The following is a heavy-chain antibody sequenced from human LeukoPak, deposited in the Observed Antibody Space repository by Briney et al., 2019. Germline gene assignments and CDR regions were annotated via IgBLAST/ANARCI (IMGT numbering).Heavy chain of an antibody. CDR3: ARDIIAVAGTSYFVY. CDR2: IIPILGIA. J-gene: IGHJ4*02. Sequence: SVKVSCKASGGTFSSYAISWVRQAPGQGLEWMGRIIPILGIANYAQKFQGRVTITADKSTSTAYMELSSLRSEDTAVYYCARDIIAVAGTSYFVYWGQGTLVTVSS. D-gene: IGHD6-19*01. V-gene: IGHV1-69*04. CDR1: GGTFSSYA.